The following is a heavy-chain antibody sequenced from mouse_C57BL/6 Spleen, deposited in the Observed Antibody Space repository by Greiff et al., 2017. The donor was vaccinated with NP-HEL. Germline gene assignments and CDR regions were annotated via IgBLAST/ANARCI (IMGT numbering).Heavy chain of an antibody. J-gene: IGHJ4*01. CDR2: INPGNGGT. CDR1: GYNFTGYW. Sequence: QVQLQQPGTELVKPGASVKLSCKASGYNFTGYWMHWVKQRPGQGLEWIGNINPGNGGTNYNAKFKSKATMTADTSSSTAYMQLSSLTSEDSAVYYCAHYDGGAMGYWGKGTTVTVAS. CDR3: AHYDGGAMGY. D-gene: IGHD2-3*01. V-gene: IGHV1-53*01.